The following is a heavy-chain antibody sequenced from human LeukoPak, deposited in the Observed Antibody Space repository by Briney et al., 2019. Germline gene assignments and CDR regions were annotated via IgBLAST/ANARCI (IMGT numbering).Heavy chain of an antibody. V-gene: IGHV3-48*04. Sequence: GGSLRLSCTGSGFTFSSYSMNWVRQAPGKGLEWVSYISGSGSTIYYLDSVKGRFTISRDNAKKSLYLQMNSLRAEDTAVYYCAKGAYYDSSGYWNYYYMDVWGKGTTVTISS. CDR1: GFTFSSYS. CDR3: AKGAYYDSSGYWNYYYMDV. J-gene: IGHJ6*03. CDR2: ISGSGSTI. D-gene: IGHD3-22*01.